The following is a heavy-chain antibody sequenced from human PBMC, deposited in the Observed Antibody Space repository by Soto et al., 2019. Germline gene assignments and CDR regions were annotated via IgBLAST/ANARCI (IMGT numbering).Heavy chain of an antibody. Sequence: GGSLRLSCAASGFTFSSYAMHWVRQAPGKGLEYVSAISSNGGSTYYANSVKGRFTISRDNSKNTLYLQMGSLRAEDMAVYYCARDLKGQRAAAPPHYYYYMDVWGKGTTVTVSS. CDR3: ARDLKGQRAAAPPHYYYYMDV. CDR2: ISSNGGST. D-gene: IGHD6-13*01. V-gene: IGHV3-64*01. CDR1: GFTFSSYA. J-gene: IGHJ6*03.